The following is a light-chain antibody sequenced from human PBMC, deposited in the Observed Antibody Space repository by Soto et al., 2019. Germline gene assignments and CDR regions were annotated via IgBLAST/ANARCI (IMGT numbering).Light chain of an antibody. J-gene: IGKJ2*01. CDR2: HAS. CDR3: QHYNDWLGA. Sequence: EIVMTQSPATLSVSPGERVTLSCRASQSVSTNLAWYQQRPGQAPRLLIYHASSRAPGVPGRFSGSGSGTEFTLTINSLQSEDFAVYYCQHYNDWLGAFGQGTKLE. CDR1: QSVSTN. V-gene: IGKV3-15*01.